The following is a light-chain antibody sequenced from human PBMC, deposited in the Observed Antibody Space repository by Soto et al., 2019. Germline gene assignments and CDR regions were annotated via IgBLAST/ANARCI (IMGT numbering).Light chain of an antibody. CDR2: DVS. CDR1: SSDVGGYNY. J-gene: IGLJ1*01. Sequence: QSALTQPRSVSGSPGQSVTISCTGTSSDVGGYNYVSWYQQHPGKAPKLMIYDVSKRPSGVPDRFSGSKSGNTPSLTISGLQAEDEADYYCCSSAGSYSYVFGTGTKLTVL. CDR3: CSSAGSYSYV. V-gene: IGLV2-11*01.